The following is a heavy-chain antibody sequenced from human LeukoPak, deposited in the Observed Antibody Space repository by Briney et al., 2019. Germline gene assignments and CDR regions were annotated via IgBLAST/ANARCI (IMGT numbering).Heavy chain of an antibody. CDR2: ISTSSVTI. CDR1: GFTFSSYT. Sequence: PGGSLRLSCAASGFTFSSYTMNWVRQAPGKGLEWVPYISTSSVTISYADSVKGRFTISRDNAKNSLYLQMNSLRDEDTAVYYCARDRDYGFDYWGQGTLVTVSS. D-gene: IGHD4-17*01. J-gene: IGHJ4*02. V-gene: IGHV3-48*02. CDR3: ARDRDYGFDY.